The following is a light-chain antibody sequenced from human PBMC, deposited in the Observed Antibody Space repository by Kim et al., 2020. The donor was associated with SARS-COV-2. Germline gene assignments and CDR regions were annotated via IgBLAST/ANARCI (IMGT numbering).Light chain of an antibody. CDR2: EVS. Sequence: GQSVTITCTGTSGDIGKYQCVSWYQEHPSSVPNIILFEVSKRPSGVRDRFSGAKSGNTASLTVSGLHAEDEADYYCSSFAGSNNCVFGGGTQLTGL. V-gene: IGLV2-8*01. CDR3: SSFAGSNNCV. J-gene: IGLJ2*01. CDR1: SGDIGKYQC.